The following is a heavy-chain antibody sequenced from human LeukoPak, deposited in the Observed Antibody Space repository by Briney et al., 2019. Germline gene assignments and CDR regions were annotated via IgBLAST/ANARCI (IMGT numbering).Heavy chain of an antibody. D-gene: IGHD5-18*01. J-gene: IGHJ4*02. CDR3: TKGTIWLPFDY. CDR2: INSDGSTT. V-gene: IGHV3-74*01. Sequence: GGSLRLSCAASGFTFSSYWMQWVRQAPGKGLMWVSRINSDGSTTYYADSVKGRFTISRDNSKNTLYLQMNSLRAEDTAVYYCTKGTIWLPFDYWGQGTLVTVSS. CDR1: GFTFSSYW.